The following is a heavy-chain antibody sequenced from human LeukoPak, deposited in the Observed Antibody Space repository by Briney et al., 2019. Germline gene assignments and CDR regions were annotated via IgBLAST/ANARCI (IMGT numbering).Heavy chain of an antibody. CDR3: AKDSGGVYCSGGSCYNDY. J-gene: IGHJ4*02. CDR2: IYSGGST. CDR1: GFTVSSNY. Sequence: PGGSLRLSCAASGFTVSSNYMSWVRQAPGKGLEWVSVIYSGGSTYYADSVKGRFTISRDNSKNTLYLQMNSLRAEDTAVYYCAKDSGGVYCSGGSCYNDYWGQGTLVTVSS. D-gene: IGHD2-15*01. V-gene: IGHV3-53*01.